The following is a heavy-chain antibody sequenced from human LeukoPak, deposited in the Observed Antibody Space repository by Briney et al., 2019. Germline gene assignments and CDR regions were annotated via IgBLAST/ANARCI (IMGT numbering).Heavy chain of an antibody. CDR3: ARNNAVVAGTNPIY. CDR2: INTYNGNT. V-gene: IGHV1-18*01. J-gene: IGHJ4*02. CDR1: GYTFISYG. Sequence: ASVKVSCKASGYTFISYGISWVRQAPGQGLEWMGWINTYNGNTKYEQKVQGRVTLTTDTSTSTAYMELRSLRSDDTAVYYCARNNAVVAGTNPIYWGQGTLVTVSS. D-gene: IGHD6-19*01.